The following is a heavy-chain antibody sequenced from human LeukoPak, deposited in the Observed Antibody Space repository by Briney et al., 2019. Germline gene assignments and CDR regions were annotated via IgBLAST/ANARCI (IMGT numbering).Heavy chain of an antibody. Sequence: PGGSLRLSCAASGFTFSSYWMSWVRQAPGKGLEWVANIKQDGSEKYYVDSVKGRFTISRDNAKNSLYLQMNSLRAEDTAVYYCASLCYDYVWGSYRYGDYMDVWGKGTTVTVSS. D-gene: IGHD3-16*02. J-gene: IGHJ6*03. CDR1: GFTFSSYW. V-gene: IGHV3-7*01. CDR3: ASLCYDYVWGSYRYGDYMDV. CDR2: IKQDGSEK.